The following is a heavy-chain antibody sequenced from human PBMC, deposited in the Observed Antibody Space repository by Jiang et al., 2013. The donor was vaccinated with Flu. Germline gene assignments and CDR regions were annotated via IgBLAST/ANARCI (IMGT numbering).Heavy chain of an antibody. CDR1: GGSISSGSYY. Sequence: GPGLVKPSQTLSLTCTVSGGSISSGSYYWSWIRQPAGKGLEWIGRIYTSGSTNYNPSLKSRVTISVDTSKNQFSLKLSSVTAADTAVYYCARVDNYYYEGAGENDAFDIWGQGTMVTVSS. CDR3: ARVDNYYYEGAGENDAFDI. D-gene: IGHD3-22*01. V-gene: IGHV4-61*02. CDR2: IYTSGST. J-gene: IGHJ3*02.